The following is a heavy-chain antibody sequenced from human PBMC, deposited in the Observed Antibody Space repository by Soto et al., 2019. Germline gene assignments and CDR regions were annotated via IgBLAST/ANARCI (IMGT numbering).Heavy chain of an antibody. D-gene: IGHD3-16*01. Sequence: EGQLVESGGGLVQPGGSLRLSCAASGFTFSTYWMNWVRQAPGKGLQWVANIKEDGSEEYYVDSVKGRFTISRDNAKNSQYLDMNSLRGEDTAVYYCARDWGAPGRGSALGYYYHFGMDVWGQGTTVTVPS. CDR2: IKEDGSEE. V-gene: IGHV3-7*05. CDR1: GFTFSTYW. CDR3: ARDWGAPGRGSALGYYYHFGMDV. J-gene: IGHJ6*02.